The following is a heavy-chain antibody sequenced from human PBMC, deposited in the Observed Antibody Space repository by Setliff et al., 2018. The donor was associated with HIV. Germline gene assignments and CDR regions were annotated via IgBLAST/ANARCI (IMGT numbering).Heavy chain of an antibody. CDR1: GVSMNNNS. Sequence: PSETLSLTCSVSGVSMNNNSWTWIRQSPGKGLEWIGYVQYSGNTRYNPSLNSRVTISVDTSKNKFSLKLSSVTAADTAVYYCASEKVAWTVSDSFFEFWGQGVPVTVSS. D-gene: IGHD2-15*01. CDR3: ASEKVAWTVSDSFFEF. J-gene: IGHJ4*02. CDR2: VQYSGNT. V-gene: IGHV4-59*01.